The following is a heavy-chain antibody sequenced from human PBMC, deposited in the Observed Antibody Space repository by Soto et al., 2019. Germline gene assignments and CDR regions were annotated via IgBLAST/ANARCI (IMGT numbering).Heavy chain of an antibody. Sequence: ASVKVSCKASGGTFSSYTISWVRQAPGQGLEWMGRIIPILGIANYAQKFQGRVTITADKSTSTAYMELSSLRSEDTAVYYCARGIGWNYYDSSGYYQPVYWGQGTLVTVSS. CDR1: GGTFSSYT. CDR2: IIPILGIA. CDR3: ARGIGWNYYDSSGYYQPVY. V-gene: IGHV1-69*02. J-gene: IGHJ4*02. D-gene: IGHD3-22*01.